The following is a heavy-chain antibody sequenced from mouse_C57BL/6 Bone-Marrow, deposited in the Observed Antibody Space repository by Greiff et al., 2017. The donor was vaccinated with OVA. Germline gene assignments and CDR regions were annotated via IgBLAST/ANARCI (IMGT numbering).Heavy chain of an antibody. CDR2: IDPEDGDT. D-gene: IGHD4-1*01. CDR1: GFNIKDYY. CDR3: TTVTLTGTHYFDY. Sequence: EVQLQQSGAELVRPGASVKLSCTASGFNIKDYYMHWVKQRPEQGLEWIGRIDPEDGDTEYAPKFQGKATMTADTPSNTAYLQLSSLTSEDTAVYYCTTVTLTGTHYFDYWGQGTTLTVSS. V-gene: IGHV14-1*01. J-gene: IGHJ2*01.